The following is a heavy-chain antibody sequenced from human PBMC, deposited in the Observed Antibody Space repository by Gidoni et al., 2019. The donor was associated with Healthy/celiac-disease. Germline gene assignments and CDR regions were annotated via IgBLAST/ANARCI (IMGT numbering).Heavy chain of an antibody. CDR2: SSWNSGSI. CDR1: VFTFDDYA. CDR3: AKAPAPGWRYYFDY. J-gene: IGHJ4*02. V-gene: IGHV3-9*01. D-gene: IGHD6-19*01. Sequence: EVQLVESGGGLVQPGRSLRLSCAASVFTFDDYAMHWVRQAPGKGLEWVSGSSWNSGSIGYADSVKGRFTISRDNAKNSLYLQMNSLRAEDTALYYCAKAPAPGWRYYFDYWGQGTLVTVSS.